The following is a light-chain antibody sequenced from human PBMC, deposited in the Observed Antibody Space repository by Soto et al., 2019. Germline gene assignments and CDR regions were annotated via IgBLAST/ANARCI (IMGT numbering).Light chain of an antibody. Sequence: EIVLTQSPGTLSLSPGERATLSCRASQSVSSSYLAWYQQKPGQAPRLLIYGASSRATGIPDRFSGSGSGTDFTLTISRLEPEDFAVYYCQQYGSSPLKVAGFGPGTKVDIK. CDR1: QSVSSSY. V-gene: IGKV3-20*01. J-gene: IGKJ3*01. CDR2: GAS. CDR3: QQYGSSPLKVAG.